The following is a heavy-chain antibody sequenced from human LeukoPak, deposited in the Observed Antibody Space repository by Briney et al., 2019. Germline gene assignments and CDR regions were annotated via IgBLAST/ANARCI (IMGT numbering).Heavy chain of an antibody. V-gene: IGHV3-20*04. J-gene: IGHJ4*02. CDR2: LNWNGDNT. CDR3: AREEGPYFDC. CDR1: GFTFDDHG. Sequence: GGSLTLSCAASGFTFDDHGMSWVRHAPGKGLEWVSALNWNGDNTGYADSVKGRFTISRDNAKKSLYLQMNSLTAEDTAFYYCAREEGPYFDCWGQGTLVTVSS.